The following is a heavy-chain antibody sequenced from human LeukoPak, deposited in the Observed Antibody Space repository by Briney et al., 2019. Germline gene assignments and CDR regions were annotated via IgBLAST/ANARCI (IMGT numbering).Heavy chain of an antibody. CDR2: IIPIFGRA. CDR1: GGTFSSYA. CDR3: ARVREDYYYYMDV. J-gene: IGHJ6*03. Sequence: ASVKVSCKASGGTFSSYAISWVRQAPGQGLELMGGIIPIFGRANYAQKFQGRVTITTDESTSTAYMELSSLRSGDTAVYYCARVREDYYYYMDVWGKGTTVTVSS. V-gene: IGHV1-69*05.